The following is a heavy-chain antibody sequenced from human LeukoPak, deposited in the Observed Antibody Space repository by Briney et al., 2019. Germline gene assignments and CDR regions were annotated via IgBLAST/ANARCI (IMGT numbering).Heavy chain of an antibody. CDR1: GFTFSSYG. CDR2: ISYDGSHI. CDR3: ARTPSITMVRGLIITNNIPTYYFDY. Sequence: GGSLRLSCAASGFTFSSYGMHWVRQAPGKGLEWVAVISYDGSHIYYADSVKGRFTISRDNAKNSLYLQMNSLRAEDTAVYYCARTPSITMVRGLIITNNIPTYYFDYWGQGTLVTVSS. V-gene: IGHV3-30*03. D-gene: IGHD3-10*01. J-gene: IGHJ4*02.